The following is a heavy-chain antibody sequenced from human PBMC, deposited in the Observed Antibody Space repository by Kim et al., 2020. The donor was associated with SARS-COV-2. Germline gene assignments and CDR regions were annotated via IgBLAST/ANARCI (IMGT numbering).Heavy chain of an antibody. CDR1: GFTFSSYS. D-gene: IGHD3-3*01. J-gene: IGHJ4*02. CDR2: ISSSSYI. V-gene: IGHV3-21*01. Sequence: GGSLRLSCAASGFTFSSYSMNWVRQAPGKGLECVSSISSSSYIYYADSVKGRFTISRDNAKNSLYLQMNSLRAEDTAVYYCARDVHYDFWSGYLYYFDYWGQGPLVTVSS. CDR3: ARDVHYDFWSGYLYYFDY.